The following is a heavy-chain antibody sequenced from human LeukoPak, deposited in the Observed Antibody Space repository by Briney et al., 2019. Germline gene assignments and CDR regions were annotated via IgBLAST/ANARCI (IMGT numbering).Heavy chain of an antibody. D-gene: IGHD1-26*01. CDR2: ISYTGTYI. J-gene: IGHJ4*02. CDR1: AFSLNAYN. CDR3: VRDRGTYRPIDY. V-gene: IGHV3-21*04. Sequence: GGSLRLSCAASAFSLNAYNMNWVRQAPGKGLEWVSSISYTGTYIYYADSVKGRFTISRDDAQNSLYLQMNSLRAEDTAIYYCVRDRGTYRPIDYWGQGTLVTVSS.